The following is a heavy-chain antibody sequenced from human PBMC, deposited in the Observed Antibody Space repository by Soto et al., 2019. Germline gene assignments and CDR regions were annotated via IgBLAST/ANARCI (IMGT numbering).Heavy chain of an antibody. D-gene: IGHD4-17*01. CDR2: LSGSGGST. CDR1: GFTFSIYA. V-gene: IGHV3-23*01. Sequence: GGSLRLSCAASGFTFSIYAMSWVRQAPGKGLEWVSALSGSGGSTYYPASVQGRFTISRDNSKNTLYLQMNSLRAEDTAVYYCAKGADYGPTTGGDYFDYWGQGTLVTVSS. J-gene: IGHJ4*02. CDR3: AKGADYGPTTGGDYFDY.